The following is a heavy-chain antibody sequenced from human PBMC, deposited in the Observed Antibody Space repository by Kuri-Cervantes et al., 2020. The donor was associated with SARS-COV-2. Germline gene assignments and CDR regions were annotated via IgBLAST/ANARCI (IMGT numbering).Heavy chain of an antibody. CDR3: ARGNKYLQH. CDR1: GFIFSSYG. D-gene: IGHD1/OR15-1a*01. Sequence: GESLKISCAASGFIFSSYGMHWVRQAPGKGLEWVAFIRYDGSNKYYADSVKGRFTISRDNAKNSLYLQMNSLRAEDTAVYYCARGNKYLQHWGQGTLVTVSS. V-gene: IGHV3-30*02. CDR2: IRYDGSNK. J-gene: IGHJ1*01.